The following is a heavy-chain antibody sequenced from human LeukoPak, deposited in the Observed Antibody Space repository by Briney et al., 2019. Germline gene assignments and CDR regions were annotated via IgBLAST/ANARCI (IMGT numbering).Heavy chain of an antibody. CDR2: IHYSGRT. Sequence: PSETLSLTCTVSGGSISSYYWSWIRQSPGKGLEWIAYIHYSGRTNYNPSLKSRVTISVDTSKNQFSLKLSSVTAADTAVYYCASFELRFLEWFRDYWGQGTLVTVSS. CDR3: ASFELRFLEWFRDY. V-gene: IGHV4-59*08. J-gene: IGHJ4*02. CDR1: GGSISSYY. D-gene: IGHD3-3*01.